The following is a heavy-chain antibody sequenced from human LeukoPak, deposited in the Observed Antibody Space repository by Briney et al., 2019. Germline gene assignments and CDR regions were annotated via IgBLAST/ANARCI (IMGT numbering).Heavy chain of an antibody. D-gene: IGHD6-13*01. J-gene: IGHJ1*01. CDR1: GFTFSSYS. Sequence: GGSLRLSCAASGFTFSSYSMNWVRQAPGKGLEWVSYISSSSSTIYYADSVKGRFTISRDNAKNSLYLQMNSLRAEDTAVYYCARDLAAGPFQHWGQGTLVTVSS. CDR2: ISSSSSTI. CDR3: ARDLAAGPFQH. V-gene: IGHV3-48*01.